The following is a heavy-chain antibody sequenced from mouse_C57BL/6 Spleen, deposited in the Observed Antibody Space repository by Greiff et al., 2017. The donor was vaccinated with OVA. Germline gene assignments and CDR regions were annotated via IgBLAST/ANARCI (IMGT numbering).Heavy chain of an antibody. CDR2: IDPSDSFT. Sequence: QVQLQQPGAELVKPGASVKLSCKASGYTFTSYWMQWVKQRPGQGLEWIGEIDPSDSFTNYNQKFKGKATLTVDTSSSTAYMQRSSLTSEDSAVYYCARRGATTGYFDYWGQGTTLTVSS. CDR1: GYTFTSYW. CDR3: ARRGATTGYFDY. J-gene: IGHJ2*01. V-gene: IGHV1-50*01. D-gene: IGHD1-1*01.